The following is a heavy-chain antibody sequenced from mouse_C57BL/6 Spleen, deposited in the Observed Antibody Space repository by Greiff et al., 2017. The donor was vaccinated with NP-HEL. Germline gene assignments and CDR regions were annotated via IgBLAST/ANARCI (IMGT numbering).Heavy chain of an antibody. Sequence: VQLKESGPVLVKPGASVKMSCKASGYTFTDYYMNWVKQSHGKSLEWIGVINPYNGGTSYNQKFKGKATLTVDKSSSTAYMELNSLTSEDSAVYYCARRGDYYFDYWGQGTTLTVSS. J-gene: IGHJ2*01. V-gene: IGHV1-19*01. CDR1: GYTFTDYY. CDR3: ARRGDYYFDY. CDR2: INPYNGGT.